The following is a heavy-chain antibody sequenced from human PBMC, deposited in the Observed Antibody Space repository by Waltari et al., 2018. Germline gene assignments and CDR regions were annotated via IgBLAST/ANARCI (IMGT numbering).Heavy chain of an antibody. J-gene: IGHJ4*03. CDR3: VKDRWGGFVLAGSLGYFDY. CDR1: GGTFSSYA. V-gene: IGHV1-69*06. Sequence: QVQLVQSGAEVKKPGSSVKVSCKASGGTFSSYAISWVRQAPGQGFEWMGGIIPIFGTANYAQKFQGRITMTRDTSTNTVYLEMRSLRSDDTAMYYCVKDRWGGFVLAGSLGYFDYWGQGTLVTVSS. CDR2: IIPIFGTA. D-gene: IGHD2-8*02.